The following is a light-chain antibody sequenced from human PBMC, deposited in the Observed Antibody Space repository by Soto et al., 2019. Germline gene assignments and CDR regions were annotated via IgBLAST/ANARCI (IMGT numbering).Light chain of an antibody. J-gene: IGLJ1*01. CDR3: SSYTSSSTYV. CDR1: SSDVGGYNY. V-gene: IGLV2-14*01. Sequence: QSVLTQPASVSGSPGQSITISCTGTSSDVGGYNYVSWYQQHPGKAPKVVIYEVTDRPSGVSNRFSGSKSGNTASLTISGLQAEDEADYYCSSYTSSSTYVFGTGTKVTVL. CDR2: EVT.